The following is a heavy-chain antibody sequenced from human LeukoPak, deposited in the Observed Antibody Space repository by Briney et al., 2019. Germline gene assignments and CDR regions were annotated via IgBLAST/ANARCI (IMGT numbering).Heavy chain of an antibody. D-gene: IGHD1-7*01. Sequence: GGSLRLSCAASGFTFSSYGMHWVRQAPGKGLEWVAVIWYDGSNEYYADSVKGRFTISRDNSKNTLYLQMNSLRAEDTAVYYCARDTLPGNYQYHGMDVWGQGTTVTVSS. CDR2: IWYDGSNE. V-gene: IGHV3-33*01. J-gene: IGHJ6*02. CDR3: ARDTLPGNYQYHGMDV. CDR1: GFTFSSYG.